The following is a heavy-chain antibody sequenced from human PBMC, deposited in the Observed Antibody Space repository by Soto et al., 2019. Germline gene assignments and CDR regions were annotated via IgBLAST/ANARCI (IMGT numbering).Heavy chain of an antibody. CDR1: GFTFSSYG. CDR2: ISYDGSNK. V-gene: IGHV3-30*18. J-gene: IGHJ4*02. D-gene: IGHD2-21*02. Sequence: GVSLRLSWAASGFTFSSYGMHWVRQAPGKGLEWVAVISYDGSNKYYADSVKGRFTISRDNSKNTLYLQMNSLRAEDTAVYYCAKEKVVTAIGVVDYWGQGTLVTVSS. CDR3: AKEKVVTAIGVVDY.